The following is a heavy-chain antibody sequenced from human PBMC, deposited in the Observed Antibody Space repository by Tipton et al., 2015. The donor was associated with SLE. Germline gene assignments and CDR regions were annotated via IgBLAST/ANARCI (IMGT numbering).Heavy chain of an antibody. CDR1: GYTFTSYG. CDR3: ARGEPYVSALRYYYGMDV. CDR2: ISAYNGNT. Sequence: QLVQSGAEVKKPGASVKVSCKASGYTFTSYGINWVRQAPGQGLEWMGWISAYNGNTNYAQKLQGRVTMTTDTSTSTAYMELRSLRSEDTAVYYCARGEPYVSALRYYYGMDVWGQGTTVTVSS. J-gene: IGHJ6*02. D-gene: IGHD1-26*01. V-gene: IGHV1-18*01.